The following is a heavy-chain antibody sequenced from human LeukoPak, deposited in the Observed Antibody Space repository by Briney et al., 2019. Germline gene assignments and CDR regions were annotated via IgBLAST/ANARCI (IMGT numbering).Heavy chain of an antibody. CDR1: GGSISSGSYY. CDR2: IYTSGST. V-gene: IGHV4-61*02. Sequence: SGTLSLTCTVSGGSISSGSYYWSWIRQPAGKGLEWIGRIYTSGSTNYNPSLKSRVTISVDTSKNQFSLKLSSVTAADTAVYYCARALAVAGTDYWGQGTLVTVSS. CDR3: ARALAVAGTDY. D-gene: IGHD6-19*01. J-gene: IGHJ4*02.